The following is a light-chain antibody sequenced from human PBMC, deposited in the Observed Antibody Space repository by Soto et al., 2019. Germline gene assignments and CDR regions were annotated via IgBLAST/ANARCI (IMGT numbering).Light chain of an antibody. CDR3: QQYGNSPYT. V-gene: IGKV3-20*01. CDR1: QSVSSSY. Sequence: EIVLTQSPGTLSLSPGERATLSCRASQSVSSSYLAWYQQKPGQTPRLLIYGASSRATGIPDRFSGCGSGTDFTLTISRLEPEDLAVYYCQQYGNSPYTFGQGTKLEIK. J-gene: IGKJ2*01. CDR2: GAS.